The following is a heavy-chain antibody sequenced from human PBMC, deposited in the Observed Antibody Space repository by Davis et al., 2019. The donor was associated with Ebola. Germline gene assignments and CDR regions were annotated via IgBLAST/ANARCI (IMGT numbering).Heavy chain of an antibody. V-gene: IGHV1-69*13. CDR2: IIPIFGTA. J-gene: IGHJ5*02. CDR3: ARDAEQLVLKGWFDP. D-gene: IGHD6-6*01. Sequence: SVKVSCKASGYTFTSYGISWVRQAPGQGLEWMGGIIPIFGTANYAQKFQGRVTITADESTSTAYMELSSLRSEDTAVYYCARDAEQLVLKGWFDPWGQGTLVTVSS. CDR1: GYTFTSYG.